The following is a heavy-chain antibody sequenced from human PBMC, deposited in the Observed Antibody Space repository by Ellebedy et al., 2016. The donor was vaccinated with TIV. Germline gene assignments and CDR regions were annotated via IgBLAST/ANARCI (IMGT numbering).Heavy chain of an antibody. CDR3: ARELAAAGFFDY. CDR1: GFTFSSYS. J-gene: IGHJ4*02. D-gene: IGHD6-13*01. Sequence: PGGSLRLSCAASGFTFSSYSMNWVRQAPGKGLEWVSSISSSNHYIYYADSVKGRFTIARDNAKNSLSLKMNSLRAEDTAVFYCARELAAAGFFDYWGQGTLVTVSS. V-gene: IGHV3-21*01. CDR2: ISSSNHYI.